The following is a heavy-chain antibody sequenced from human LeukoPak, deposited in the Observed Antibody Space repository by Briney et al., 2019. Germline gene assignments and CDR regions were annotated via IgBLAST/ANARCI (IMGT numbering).Heavy chain of an antibody. Sequence: SQTLSLTCVISGDSVSSNSAAWNWIRQSPLRGLEWLGRTYYRSKWYSYSAVSVKSRIIINPDTSKNQFSLQLNSVTPEDTAVYYCARMISVANFDFWGQGTLVAASS. CDR2: TYYRSKWYS. CDR1: GDSVSSNSAA. V-gene: IGHV6-1*01. D-gene: IGHD3/OR15-3a*01. J-gene: IGHJ4*02. CDR3: ARMISVANFDF.